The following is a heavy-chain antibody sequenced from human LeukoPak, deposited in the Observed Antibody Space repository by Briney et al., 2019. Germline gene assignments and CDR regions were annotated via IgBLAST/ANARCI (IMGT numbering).Heavy chain of an antibody. CDR2: INYSGST. CDR1: GGSFSGYY. D-gene: IGHD3-3*01. Sequence: SETLSLTCAVYGGSFSGYYWGWIRQPPGKGLEWIGVINYSGSTNYNPSLKSRVTISVDTSKNQFSLKLSSVTAADTAVYYCARGAYYDFWSGYYRRPRDASDIWGQGTMVTVSS. J-gene: IGHJ3*02. CDR3: ARGAYYDFWSGYYRRPRDASDI. V-gene: IGHV4-34*01.